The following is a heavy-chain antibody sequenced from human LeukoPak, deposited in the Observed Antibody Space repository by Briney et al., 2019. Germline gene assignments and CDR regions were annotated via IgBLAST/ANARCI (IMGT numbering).Heavy chain of an antibody. CDR3: ARHFWSGTGAMDV. D-gene: IGHD3-3*02. CDR1: GYTFTSYY. CDR2: INPSGGST. Sequence: ASVKVSCKASGYTFTSYYMHWVRQAPGQGLEWMGIINPSGGSTSYAQKFQGRVTMTRDMSTSTVYMELSSLRSEDTAVYYCARHFWSGTGAMDVWGKGTTVTVSS. J-gene: IGHJ6*03. V-gene: IGHV1-46*01.